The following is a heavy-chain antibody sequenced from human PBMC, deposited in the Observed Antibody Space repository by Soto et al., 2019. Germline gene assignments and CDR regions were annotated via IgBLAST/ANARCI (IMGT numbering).Heavy chain of an antibody. CDR3: ATATVTTVYYYYYGMYV. V-gene: IGHV1-24*01. J-gene: IGHJ6*02. CDR1: GYSLTELA. Sequence: ASVKVSCKVSGYSLTELAMHWVRQTPGKGLEWMGGFDPEDGETIYAQKFQGRVTMTEDTSTDTAYMELSSLRSEDTAVYYCATATVTTVYYYYYGMYVWGQGTTVTVSS. D-gene: IGHD4-17*01. CDR2: FDPEDGET.